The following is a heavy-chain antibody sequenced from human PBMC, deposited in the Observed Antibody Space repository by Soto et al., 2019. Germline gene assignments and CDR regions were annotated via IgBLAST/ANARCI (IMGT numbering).Heavy chain of an antibody. CDR2: IYHTGST. Sequence: PSETLSLTCTVSGGFVSSYYWSWIRQPPGKGLEWIGYIYHTGSTYYNPSLKSRITISVDTSKNQFSLRLTSVTAADTAVYYCARLRIPAAGSSWGQGTLVTVSS. J-gene: IGHJ4*02. D-gene: IGHD6-13*01. V-gene: IGHV4-59*02. CDR1: GGFVSSYY. CDR3: ARLRIPAAGSS.